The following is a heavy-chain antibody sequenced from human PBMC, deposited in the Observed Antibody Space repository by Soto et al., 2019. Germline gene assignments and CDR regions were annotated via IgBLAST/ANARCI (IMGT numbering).Heavy chain of an antibody. D-gene: IGHD3-10*01. CDR1: GGSFSVCY. Sequence: PSETLSLTCAVYGGSFSVCYWSWVCQPPGKGLEWIGYIYYSGSTNYNPSLKSRVTISVDTSKNQFSLKLSSVTAADTAVYYCARQRPYYYGSGSYPIDYWGQGTLVTVSS. CDR2: IYYSGST. V-gene: IGHV4-59*08. CDR3: ARQRPYYYGSGSYPIDY. J-gene: IGHJ4*02.